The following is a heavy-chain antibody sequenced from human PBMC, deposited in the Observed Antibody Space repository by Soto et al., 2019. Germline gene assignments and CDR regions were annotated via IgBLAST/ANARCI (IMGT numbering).Heavy chain of an antibody. Sequence: HMDLVQSGPEVKKPGTSVKVSCKASEFTFSSSAVQWVRQTRGQRLEWIGWIAGGSGNTNYAQNFRNRVTLTRDVATRSDYMELRSLSPGDAAIYYCAADGSGSGYYRFYVDNRGQGAQVTVSS. CDR3: AADGSGSGYYRFYVDN. CDR1: EFTFSSSA. D-gene: IGHD3-3*01. V-gene: IGHV1-58*01. CDR2: IAGGSGNT. J-gene: IGHJ4*02.